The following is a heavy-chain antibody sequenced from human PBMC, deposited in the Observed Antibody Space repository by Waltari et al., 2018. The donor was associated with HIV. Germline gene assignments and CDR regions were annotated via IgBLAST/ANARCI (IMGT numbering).Heavy chain of an antibody. CDR2: IKEDGSET. D-gene: IGHD3-16*02. Sequence: DVQLVESGGDLVQPGESLRLSCIVSGFTFDNYWMFWVRQAPGKGLGWVANIKEDGSETYDVDPMKGRFTVSRDNAKNSLFLQRNNLRDDDMAVYYCASGFIRASQDCWGQGTLVTVSS. CDR3: ASGFIRASQDC. V-gene: IGHV3-7*01. J-gene: IGHJ4*02. CDR1: GFTFDNYW.